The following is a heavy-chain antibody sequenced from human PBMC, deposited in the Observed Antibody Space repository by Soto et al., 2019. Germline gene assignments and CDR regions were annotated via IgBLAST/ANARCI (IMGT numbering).Heavy chain of an antibody. CDR1: GFTFSSYW. CDR2: IKQGGSEK. CDR3: ARELYSVYDSLDY. V-gene: IGHV3-7*01. D-gene: IGHD5-12*01. Sequence: EVQLVESGGGLVQPGGSLRLSCAASGFTFSSYWMSWVRQAPGQRLEWVANIKQGGSEKYYVDSVKGRFTISRDNAKNSLYLQMNSLRAEDTAVYYCARELYSVYDSLDYWGQGTLVTVSS. J-gene: IGHJ4*02.